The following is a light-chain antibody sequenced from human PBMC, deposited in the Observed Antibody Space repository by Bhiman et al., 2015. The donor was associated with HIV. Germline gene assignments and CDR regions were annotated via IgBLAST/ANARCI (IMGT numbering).Light chain of an antibody. CDR1: SSDIGAYNF. Sequence: QSALTQPRSVSGSPGQSVTISCTGTSSDIGAYNFISWYQHRVGEAPTLLIYDVGQGPSGFPGRFSGSKSGNTASLSISGLQPEDEAVYYCCSYAGSYTSWVFGGGTKLTVL. CDR2: DVG. CDR3: CSYAGSYTSWV. V-gene: IGLV2-11*01. J-gene: IGLJ3*02.